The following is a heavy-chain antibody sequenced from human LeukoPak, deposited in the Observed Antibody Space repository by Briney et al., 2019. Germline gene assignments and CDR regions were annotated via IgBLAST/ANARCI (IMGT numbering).Heavy chain of an antibody. V-gene: IGHV4-39*07. D-gene: IGHD3-10*01. J-gene: IGHJ4*02. Sequence: SETLSLTCTVSGGSISSSSYYWGWIRQPPGKGLEWIGSIYYSGTTYYNPSLKSRVTISLDTSKNQFSLKLSSVTAADTAVYHCAGMYYCPSGSYSKFDYWGQGTLVTVSS. CDR3: AGMYYCPSGSYSKFDY. CDR2: IYYSGTT. CDR1: GGSISSSSYY.